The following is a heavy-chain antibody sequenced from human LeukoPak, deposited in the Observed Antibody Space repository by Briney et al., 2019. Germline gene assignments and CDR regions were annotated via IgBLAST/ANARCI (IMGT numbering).Heavy chain of an antibody. V-gene: IGHV3-21*01. CDR2: ISSSSSYI. Sequence: PGGSLRLSCAASGFTFSSYSMNWVRQAPGKGLEWVSSISSSSSYIYYADSVKGRFTISRDNAKSSLYLQMNSLRAEDTAVYYCARDPYNGYYGDDYYYYMDVWGKGTTVTISS. D-gene: IGHD4-17*01. J-gene: IGHJ6*03. CDR3: ARDPYNGYYGDDYYYYMDV. CDR1: GFTFSSYS.